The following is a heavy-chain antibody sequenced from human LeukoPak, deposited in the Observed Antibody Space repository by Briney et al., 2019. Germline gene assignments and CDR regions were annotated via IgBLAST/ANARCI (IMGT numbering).Heavy chain of an antibody. Sequence: GESLRLSCAASGFTFSTYSMNWLRLAPGKGLEGVSSISTDSNYKYYVDSVKGRITISRDNAKNSLYLQMNSLRVEDTAVYYCSRLRGYSYGYGDYWGQGTLVTVSS. D-gene: IGHD5-18*01. V-gene: IGHV3-21*01. CDR2: ISTDSNYK. CDR3: SRLRGYSYGYGDY. J-gene: IGHJ4*02. CDR1: GFTFSTYS.